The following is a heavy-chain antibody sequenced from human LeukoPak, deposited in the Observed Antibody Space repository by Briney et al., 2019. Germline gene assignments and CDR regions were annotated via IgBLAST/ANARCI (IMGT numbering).Heavy chain of an antibody. D-gene: IGHD3-3*01. J-gene: IGHJ4*02. Sequence: GGSLRLSCAASGFTFSSYAMSWARQAPGKGLEWVSAISGSGGSTYYADSAKGRFTISRDNSKNTLYLQMNSLRAEDTAVYYCAREYDFWSGTDYWGQGTLVTVSS. CDR3: AREYDFWSGTDY. CDR1: GFTFSSYA. CDR2: ISGSGGST. V-gene: IGHV3-23*01.